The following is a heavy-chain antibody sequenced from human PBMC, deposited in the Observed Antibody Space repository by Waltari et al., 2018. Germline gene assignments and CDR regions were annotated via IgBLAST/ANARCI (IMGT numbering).Heavy chain of an antibody. D-gene: IGHD5-18*01. CDR2: INHSGST. CDR3: ARVPVRGYSYGTPDY. Sequence: QVQLQQWGAGLLKPSETLSLTCAVYGGSFSGYYWSWIRQPPGKGLEWIGEINHSGSTNYNPSLKSRVTISLDTSKNQFSLKLSSVTAADTAVYYCARVPVRGYSYGTPDYWGQGTLVTVSS. V-gene: IGHV4-34*01. CDR1: GGSFSGYY. J-gene: IGHJ4*02.